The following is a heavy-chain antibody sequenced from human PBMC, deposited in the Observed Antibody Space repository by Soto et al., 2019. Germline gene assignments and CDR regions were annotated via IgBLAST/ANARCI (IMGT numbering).Heavy chain of an antibody. V-gene: IGHV3-23*01. CDR1: GFFFSGYA. J-gene: IGHJ4*02. CDR3: GNWVEGSNVYVDY. CDR2: ISGSGTNA. D-gene: IGHD6-13*01. Sequence: EVQLLESGGGLVQPGGSLTLSCAASGFFFSGYAMTWARRAPGKGLEWVSAISGSGTNAYYADSVKGRFTISRDNSKNTLYLQMNSLRVEDTAVYYCGNWVEGSNVYVDYWGRGTLVTVSS.